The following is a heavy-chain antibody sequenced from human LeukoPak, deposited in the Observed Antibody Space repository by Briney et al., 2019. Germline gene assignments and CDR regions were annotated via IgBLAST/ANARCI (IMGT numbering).Heavy chain of an antibody. Sequence: SETLSLTCRVSGASINSGSNYWGWIRQPPGKTLEWIGSIYSSGSTYYNPSLKSRVIIMIDTPKNHFSLTLSSVTAADTAVYYCARGRYYYDSSGYYIFDYWGQGTLVTVSS. V-gene: IGHV4-39*07. CDR2: IYSSGST. CDR1: GASINSGSNY. J-gene: IGHJ4*02. D-gene: IGHD3-22*01. CDR3: ARGRYYYDSSGYYIFDY.